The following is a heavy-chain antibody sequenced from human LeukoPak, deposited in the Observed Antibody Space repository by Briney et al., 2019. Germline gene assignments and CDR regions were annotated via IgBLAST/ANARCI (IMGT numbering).Heavy chain of an antibody. CDR1: GFTFSSYA. V-gene: IGHV3-23*01. J-gene: IGHJ5*02. Sequence: GGSLRLSCAASGFTFSSYAMSWVRQAPGKGLEWVSAISGSGGSTYYADSVKGRFTISRDNSKNTLYLQMNSRRAEDTAVYYCAKEGSYGDYINWFDPWGQGTLVTVSS. CDR3: AKEGSYGDYINWFDP. CDR2: ISGSGGST. D-gene: IGHD4-17*01.